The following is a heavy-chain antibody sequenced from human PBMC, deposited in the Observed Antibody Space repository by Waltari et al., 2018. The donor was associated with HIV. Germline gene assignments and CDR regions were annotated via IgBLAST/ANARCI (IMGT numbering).Heavy chain of an antibody. J-gene: IGHJ3*01. Sequence: QVQLVQSGAEMKMPESSVKVSCKASGGTFSSYTISWVRQAPGQGLEWMGGIIPKVGTGNYAQKFQGRVTITADESTSTVYLELSSLRSEDTAVYHCARGGCSGSTCYSKSFDLWGQGTMVTVSS. D-gene: IGHD2-15*01. CDR2: IIPKVGTG. CDR1: GGTFSSYT. CDR3: ARGGCSGSTCYSKSFDL. V-gene: IGHV1-69*01.